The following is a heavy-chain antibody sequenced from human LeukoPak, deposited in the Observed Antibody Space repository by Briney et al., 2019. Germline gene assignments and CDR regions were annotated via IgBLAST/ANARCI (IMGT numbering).Heavy chain of an antibody. CDR3: ARLVVTGIDY. D-gene: IGHD2-21*02. CDR2: MYSDGSTT. CDR1: GFTFSSYS. J-gene: IGHJ4*02. Sequence: PGGSLRLSCAASGFTFSSYSMNWVRQAPGKGLEWVAVMYSDGSTTFYGDSVKGRFTISRDNTKNTLFLQMNSLRADDTAVYYCARLVVTGIDYWGQGALVTVSS. V-gene: IGHV3-33*08.